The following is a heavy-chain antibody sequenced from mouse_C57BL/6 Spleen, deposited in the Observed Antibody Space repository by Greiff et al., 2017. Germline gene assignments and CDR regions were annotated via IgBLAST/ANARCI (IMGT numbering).Heavy chain of an antibody. Sequence: VQLQQPGAELVKPGASVKLSCKASGYTFTSYWMHWVKQRPGQGLEWIGMIHPNSGSTNYNEKFKSKATLTVDKSSSTAYMQLSSLTSEDSAVYYCARSNDGYYRYYYAMDDRGQGTSVTVSS. D-gene: IGHD2-3*01. CDR1: GYTFTSYW. CDR2: IHPNSGST. CDR3: ARSNDGYYRYYYAMDD. J-gene: IGHJ4*01. V-gene: IGHV1-64*01.